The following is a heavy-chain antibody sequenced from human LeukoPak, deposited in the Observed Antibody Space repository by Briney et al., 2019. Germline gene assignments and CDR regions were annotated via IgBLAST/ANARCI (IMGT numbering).Heavy chain of an antibody. CDR2: IYYRGST. D-gene: IGHD5-24*01. CDR1: GGSISSSSYY. Sequence: SETLSLTCTVSGGSISSSSYYWGWIRQPPGKGLEWIGSIYYRGSTYYNPSLKSRVTISVDTSKNQFSLKLSSVTAADTAVYYCARHKDGYNFSAFDIWGQGTMVTVSS. CDR3: ARHKDGYNFSAFDI. J-gene: IGHJ3*02. V-gene: IGHV4-39*01.